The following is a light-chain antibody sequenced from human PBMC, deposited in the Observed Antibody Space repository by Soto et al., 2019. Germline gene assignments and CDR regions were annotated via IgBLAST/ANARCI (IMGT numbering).Light chain of an antibody. J-gene: IGKJ1*01. Sequence: EIVLTQSPGTLSLSPGERATLSCRASQSVSSNFLAGYQQKPGQSPRLLIYGASSRATGIPDRFTGSGSGTDFTLTISRLEPEDFAVYYCQQYSSSPRTFGQGTKVEVK. CDR2: GAS. V-gene: IGKV3-20*01. CDR3: QQYSSSPRT. CDR1: QSVSSNF.